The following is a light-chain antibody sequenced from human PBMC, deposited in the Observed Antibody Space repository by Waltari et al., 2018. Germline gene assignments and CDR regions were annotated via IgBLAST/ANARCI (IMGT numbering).Light chain of an antibody. Sequence: EIVMTQSPATLSVSPGERATLSCRASQSVSSNLAWYQQKPGQAPRLLIYGASTRATGIPARFSCSGSGTEFTLTISSMQSEDFAVYYCQQYNNWPPWTFGQGTKVEIK. J-gene: IGKJ1*01. CDR1: QSVSSN. CDR3: QQYNNWPPWT. CDR2: GAS. V-gene: IGKV3-15*01.